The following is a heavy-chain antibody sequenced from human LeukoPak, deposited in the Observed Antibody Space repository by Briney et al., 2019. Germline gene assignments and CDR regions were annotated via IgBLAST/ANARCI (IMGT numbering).Heavy chain of an antibody. V-gene: IGHV3-33*08. CDR3: ARARYYYGSGSYSDY. CDR1: GFTFSNHW. D-gene: IGHD3-10*01. J-gene: IGHJ4*02. Sequence: GGFLRLSCAASGFTFSNHWLHWVRQAPGKGLEWVAVIWYDGSNKYYADSVKGRFTISRDNSKNTLYLQMNSLRAEDTAVYYCARARYYYGSGSYSDYWGQGTLVTVSS. CDR2: IWYDGSNK.